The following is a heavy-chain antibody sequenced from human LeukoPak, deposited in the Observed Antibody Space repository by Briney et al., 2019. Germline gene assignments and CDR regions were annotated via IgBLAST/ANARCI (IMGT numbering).Heavy chain of an antibody. CDR3: ARDRAITIFGVASGAFDI. V-gene: IGHV4-30-2*01. J-gene: IGHJ3*02. Sequence: SETLSLTCTVSGGSISSGGYYWSWIRQPPGKGLEWIGYIYHSGSTYYNPSPKSRVTISVDRSKNQFSLKLSSVTAADTAVYYCARDRAITIFGVASGAFDIWGQGTMVTVSS. CDR1: GGSISSGGYY. CDR2: IYHSGST. D-gene: IGHD3-3*01.